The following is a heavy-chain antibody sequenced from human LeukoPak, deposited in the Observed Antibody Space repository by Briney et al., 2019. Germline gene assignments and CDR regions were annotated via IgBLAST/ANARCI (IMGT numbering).Heavy chain of an antibody. J-gene: IGHJ4*02. CDR3: ARRRDGGDGFDY. Sequence: GGSLRLSCAASGFTFSIYSINWVRQAPGKGLEWVSSISSTGKYIFYADSVRGRSTISRDNAKNSLYLQMNSLRAEDTAVYYCARRRDGGDGFDYWGQGTLVTVSS. CDR2: ISSTGKYI. CDR1: GFTFSIYS. D-gene: IGHD3-3*01. V-gene: IGHV3-21*01.